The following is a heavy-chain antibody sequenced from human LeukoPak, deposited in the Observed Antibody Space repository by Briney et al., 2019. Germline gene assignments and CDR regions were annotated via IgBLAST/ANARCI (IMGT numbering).Heavy chain of an antibody. Sequence: KPSETLSLTCAVYGGSFSGYYWSWIRQPPGKGLEWVGEINHSGSTNYNPSLKSRVTISVDTSKNQFSLKLSSVTAADTAVYYCARGFFITMVRGVPGIHYYGMDVWGQGTTVTVSS. D-gene: IGHD3-10*01. CDR3: ARGFFITMVRGVPGIHYYGMDV. J-gene: IGHJ6*02. V-gene: IGHV4-34*01. CDR2: INHSGST. CDR1: GGSFSGYY.